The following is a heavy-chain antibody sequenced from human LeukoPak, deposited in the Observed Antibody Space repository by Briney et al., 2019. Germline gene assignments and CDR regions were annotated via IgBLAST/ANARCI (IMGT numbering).Heavy chain of an antibody. CDR2: IYPGDSDT. J-gene: IGHJ5*02. CDR1: GYSFTSSW. V-gene: IGHV5-51*01. Sequence: GESLKISCKGSGYSFTSSWIGWVRQMPGKGLEWMGIIYPGDSDTRYSPSFQGQVTISVDKSISTAYLQWSSLKASDTAVYYCARRKTEPTLSQENWFNPWGQGTLVTVS. D-gene: IGHD1-14*01. CDR3: ARRKTEPTLSQENWFNP.